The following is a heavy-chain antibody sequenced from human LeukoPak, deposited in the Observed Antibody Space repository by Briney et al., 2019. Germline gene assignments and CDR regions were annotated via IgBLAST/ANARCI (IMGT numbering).Heavy chain of an antibody. V-gene: IGHV3-23*01. CDR3: AKVLLTGYYKDAGVDY. J-gene: IGHJ4*02. Sequence: GGSLRLSCAASGFTLSNYAMSWVRQAPGKGLEWVSAISSNGDNIYYADSVKGRFTISRDNSKNTLYLQMNSLRAEDTAVYYCAKVLLTGYYKDAGVDYWGQGTLVTVSS. D-gene: IGHD3-9*01. CDR1: GFTLSNYA. CDR2: ISSNGDNI.